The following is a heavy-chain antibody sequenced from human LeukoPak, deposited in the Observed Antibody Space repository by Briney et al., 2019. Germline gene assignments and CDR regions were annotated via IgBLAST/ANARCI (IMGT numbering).Heavy chain of an antibody. Sequence: GGSLRLSCAASGFTFSSYAMSWVRQAPGKGLEWVSAISGSGGSTYYADSVKGRFAISRDNSKNTLYLQMNSRRAEDTAVYYCAKDSGRLRYFDYWGQGTLVTVSS. D-gene: IGHD3-10*01. V-gene: IGHV3-23*01. CDR3: AKDSGRLRYFDY. J-gene: IGHJ4*02. CDR2: ISGSGGST. CDR1: GFTFSSYA.